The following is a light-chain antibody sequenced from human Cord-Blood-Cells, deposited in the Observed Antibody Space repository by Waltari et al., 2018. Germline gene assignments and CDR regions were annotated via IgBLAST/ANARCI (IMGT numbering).Light chain of an antibody. CDR1: SSDVGGYNY. J-gene: IGLJ2*01. Sequence: SALTQPPSASGSPGQSVTISCPGTSSDVGGYNYVSWYQQHPVKAPKLMIYEVSERPSGVPGWFSGAKSGHAAALTVSGLQAEEEGEYYCSSYAGSNNEVFGGGTTLTVL. V-gene: IGLV2-8*01. CDR3: SSYAGSNNEV. CDR2: EVS.